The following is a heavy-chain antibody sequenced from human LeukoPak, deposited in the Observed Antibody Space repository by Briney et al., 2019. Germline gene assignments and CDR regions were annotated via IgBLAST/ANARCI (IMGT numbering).Heavy chain of an antibody. CDR2: IYHTGST. J-gene: IGHJ4*02. Sequence: SETLSLTCAVYGGSFSGYYWSWIRQPPGKGLEWIGSIYHTGSTFYNPSLKSRVTISVDTSKNQFSLKLSSVTAADTAVYYCARDNGYSSLWGQGTLVTVSS. CDR3: ARDNGYSSL. CDR1: GGSFSGYY. D-gene: IGHD6-13*01. V-gene: IGHV4-34*01.